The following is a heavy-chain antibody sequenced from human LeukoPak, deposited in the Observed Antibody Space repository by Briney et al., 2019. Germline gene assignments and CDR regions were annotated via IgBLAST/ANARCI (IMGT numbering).Heavy chain of an antibody. CDR1: GYTFTSYG. CDR3: ARLTPDSDYYDSSGYYSWFDP. D-gene: IGHD3-22*01. J-gene: IGHJ5*02. V-gene: IGHV1-18*01. CDR2: ISAYNGNT. Sequence: ASVKVSCKASGYTFTSYGISWVRQAPGQGLEWMGWISAYNGNTNYAQKLQGRVTMTTDPSTSTAYMELRSLRSDDTAVYYCARLTPDSDYYDSSGYYSWFDPWGQGTLVTVSS.